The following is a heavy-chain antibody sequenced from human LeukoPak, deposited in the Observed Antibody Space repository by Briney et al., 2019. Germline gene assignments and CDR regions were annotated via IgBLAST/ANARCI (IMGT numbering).Heavy chain of an antibody. J-gene: IGHJ3*02. V-gene: IGHV4-59*01. CDR2: IYYSGSI. Sequence: PSETLSLTCTVSGASISSYYWSWIRQPPGKGLEWIGDIYYSGSIKYNPSLKSRVTMSVDTSKNQFSLKLSSVTAADTAVYYCARKTWSGYYRAFDIWGQGTMVTVSS. CDR3: ARKTWSGYYRAFDI. D-gene: IGHD3-3*01. CDR1: GASISSYY.